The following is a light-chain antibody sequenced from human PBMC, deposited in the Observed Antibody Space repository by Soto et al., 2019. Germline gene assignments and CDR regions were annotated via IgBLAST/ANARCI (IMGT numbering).Light chain of an antibody. Sequence: DIQMTQSPSTLSASVGDRVTITCRASQSISGWLAWYQQKPGQAPRLLIYAASTLQSGVPSSFSGSGFGTDFTLTISSLQQEDFATYYCQQADTFPITFGQGTRLEIK. CDR2: AAS. CDR3: QQADTFPIT. CDR1: QSISGW. V-gene: IGKV1-12*01. J-gene: IGKJ5*01.